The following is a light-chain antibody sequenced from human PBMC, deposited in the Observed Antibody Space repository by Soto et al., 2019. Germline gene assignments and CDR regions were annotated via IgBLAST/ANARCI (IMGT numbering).Light chain of an antibody. V-gene: IGKV1-39*01. J-gene: IGKJ5*01. CDR2: AAS. CDR1: QTINTY. Sequence: DIQMTQSPSSLSASVGNRVTITCRASQTINTYLNWYQQKPGKAPTLLIYAASSLQSGVPSRFSGSASGTDFTLTIHSLQPEDFATYFCQQTYTIPVTFGQGTRLEIK. CDR3: QQTYTIPVT.